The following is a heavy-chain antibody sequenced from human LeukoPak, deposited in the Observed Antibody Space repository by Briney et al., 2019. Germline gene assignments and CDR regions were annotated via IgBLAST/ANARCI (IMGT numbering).Heavy chain of an antibody. D-gene: IGHD5-24*01. V-gene: IGHV4-39*07. Sequence: TSETLSLTCTVSGGSISSSSYYWGWIRQPPGKGLEWIGEIGHDGGTNYNPSLKSRVTISVDTSKNQFSLRLTSVTAADTAVYYCARCVDGDYAFDIWAQGTMVTVSS. J-gene: IGHJ3*02. CDR2: IGHDGGT. CDR3: ARCVDGDYAFDI. CDR1: GGSISSSSYY.